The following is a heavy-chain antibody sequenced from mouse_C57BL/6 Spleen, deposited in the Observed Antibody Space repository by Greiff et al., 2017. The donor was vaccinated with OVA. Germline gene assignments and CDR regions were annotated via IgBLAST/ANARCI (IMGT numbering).Heavy chain of an antibody. CDR2: ISDGGSYT. J-gene: IGHJ2*01. CDR3: ARGGGYYYFDY. Sequence: EVKVVESGGGLVKPGGSLKLSCAASGFTFSSYAMSWVRQTPEKRLEWVATISDGGSYTYYPDNVKGRFTISRDNAKNNLYLQMSHLKSEDTAMYYCARGGGYYYFDYWGQGTTLTVSS. V-gene: IGHV5-4*03. CDR1: GFTFSSYA. D-gene: IGHD2-3*01.